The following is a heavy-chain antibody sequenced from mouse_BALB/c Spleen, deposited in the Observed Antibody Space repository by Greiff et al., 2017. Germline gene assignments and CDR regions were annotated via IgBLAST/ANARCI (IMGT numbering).Heavy chain of an antibody. J-gene: IGHJ4*01. CDR1: GYSFTSYW. CDR2: IYPGNSDT. D-gene: IGHD1-1*01. CDR3: TREGATVDYAMDY. Sequence: EVQLQESGPVLARPGASVTLSCKASGYSFTSYWMHWVKQRPGQGLEWIGAIYPGNSDTSYNQKFKGKAKLTAVTSTSTAYMELSSLTNEDSAVYYCTREGATVDYAMDYWGQGTSVTVSS. V-gene: IGHV1-5*01.